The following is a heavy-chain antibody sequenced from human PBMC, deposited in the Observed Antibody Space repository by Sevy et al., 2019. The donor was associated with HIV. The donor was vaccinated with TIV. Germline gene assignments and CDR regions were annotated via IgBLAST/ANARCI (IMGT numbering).Heavy chain of an antibody. CDR3: AKPIVVVPAAISVYYYYGMDV. V-gene: IGHV3-23*01. CDR1: GFTFSSYA. D-gene: IGHD2-2*02. J-gene: IGHJ6*02. CDR2: ISGSGGST. Sequence: GGCLRLSCAASGFTFSSYAMNWVRQAPGKGLEWVSAISGSGGSTYYADSVKGRFTISRDNSENTLYLQMNSLRAEDTAVYYCAKPIVVVPAAISVYYYYGMDVWGQGTTDTVSS.